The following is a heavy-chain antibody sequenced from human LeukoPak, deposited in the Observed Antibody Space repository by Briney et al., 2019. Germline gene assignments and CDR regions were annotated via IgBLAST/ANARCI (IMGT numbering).Heavy chain of an antibody. Sequence: GGSLRLSCAASGYTFSDYYMTWFRQAPGKGLEWVSVIYSGGSTYYADSVKGRFTISRDNSKNTLYLQMNSLRAEDTAVYYCARNVDYWGQGTLVTVSS. V-gene: IGHV3-53*01. CDR1: GYTFSDYY. CDR3: ARNVDY. CDR2: IYSGGST. J-gene: IGHJ4*02.